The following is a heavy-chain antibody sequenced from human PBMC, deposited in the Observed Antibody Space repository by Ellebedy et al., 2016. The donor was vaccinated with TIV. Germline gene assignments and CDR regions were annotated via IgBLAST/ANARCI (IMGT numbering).Heavy chain of an antibody. V-gene: IGHV1-46*01. Sequence: ASVKASCXASGYTFSNYYIHWVRQAPGQGLEWMGLINPSGGRISYAQNFQGRVTMTRATSTSTVYMELRSLRSEDTAVYYCARENSSSSNGAYVYWGQGTLVTVSS. J-gene: IGHJ4*02. CDR1: GYTFSNYY. D-gene: IGHD6-6*01. CDR2: INPSGGRI. CDR3: ARENSSSSNGAYVY.